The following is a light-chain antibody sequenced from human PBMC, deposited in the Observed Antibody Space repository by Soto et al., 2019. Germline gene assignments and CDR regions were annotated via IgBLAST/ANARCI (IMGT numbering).Light chain of an antibody. J-gene: IGKJ1*01. Sequence: IQLTQSPSSLSASVGDRVTVTCRASQDISTYLAWYQQNPGRAPKLLIYLASNLHTGVPSRFSGSGSGTEFTLTFSSLQPEDFATYYCQQLDSDPPWTFGQGTRVEIK. CDR1: QDISTY. CDR3: QQLDSDPPWT. V-gene: IGKV1-9*01. CDR2: LAS.